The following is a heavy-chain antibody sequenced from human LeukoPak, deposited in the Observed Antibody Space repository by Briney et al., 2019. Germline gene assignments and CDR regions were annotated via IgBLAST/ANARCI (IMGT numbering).Heavy chain of an antibody. CDR1: GYTFTSYG. Sequence: ASVKASCKASGYTFTSYGISWVRQAPGQGLEWMGWISAYNGNTSYAQKLQGRVTTTTDTSTSTAYMELRSLRSDDTAVYYCARDEGGYSYGLYYFDYWGQGTLVTVSS. CDR2: ISAYNGNT. D-gene: IGHD5-18*01. V-gene: IGHV1-18*04. CDR3: ARDEGGYSYGLYYFDY. J-gene: IGHJ4*02.